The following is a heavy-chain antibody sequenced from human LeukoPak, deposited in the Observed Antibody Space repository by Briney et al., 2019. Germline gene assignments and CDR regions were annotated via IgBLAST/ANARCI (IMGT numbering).Heavy chain of an antibody. J-gene: IGHJ3*02. CDR3: ARDSGQNAFDI. Sequence: TSETLSLTCTVSGGSSSSYYWSWIRQPPGKGLECIGYIYDSGSTNYNPSLKRRVTISVDTSKNQFSLKLSSVTAADTAVYYCARDSGQNAFDIWGQGTMVTASS. CDR1: GGSSSSYY. CDR2: IYDSGST. D-gene: IGHD1-26*01. V-gene: IGHV4-59*01.